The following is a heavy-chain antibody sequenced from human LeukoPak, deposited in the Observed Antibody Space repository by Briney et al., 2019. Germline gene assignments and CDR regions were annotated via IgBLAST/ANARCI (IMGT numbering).Heavy chain of an antibody. D-gene: IGHD3-10*01. Sequence: GGSLRLSCAASGFAFSDYAMNWVRQAPGKGLEWISYIGPSHSIYYTDSVKGRFTISRDNAKNSLYLQMNSLRAEDTAVYYCARDDVWFGELLAFDIWGQGTMVTVSS. J-gene: IGHJ3*02. CDR3: ARDDVWFGELLAFDI. V-gene: IGHV3-69-1*01. CDR2: IGPSHSI. CDR1: GFAFSDYA.